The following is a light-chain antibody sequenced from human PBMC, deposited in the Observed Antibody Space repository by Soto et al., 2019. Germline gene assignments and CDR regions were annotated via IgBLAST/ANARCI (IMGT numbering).Light chain of an antibody. V-gene: IGKV3-15*01. Sequence: EIVMTQSPATLSVSPGERATLSCRASRSLSSNLAWYQQKPGQAPRLLLYGASTRATGIPARFSGSGSGTEFTLSISSLQSEDIAVYYCHQYGTSPTFGQGTRLEIK. CDR1: RSLSSN. CDR2: GAS. J-gene: IGKJ5*01. CDR3: HQYGTSPT.